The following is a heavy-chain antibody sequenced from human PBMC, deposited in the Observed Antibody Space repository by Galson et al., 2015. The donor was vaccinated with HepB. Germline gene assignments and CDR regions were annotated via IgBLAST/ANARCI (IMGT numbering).Heavy chain of an antibody. V-gene: IGHV3-30*04. D-gene: IGHD2-15*01. Sequence: SLRLSCAASRFTFSNYGMHWVRQAPGKGLEWVAVISYDGSNKDYADSVKGRFTISRDNSINTLYLQVNSLTTEDTAVYYCARGLGGFQPNYGMDVWGQGTTVTVSS. CDR2: ISYDGSNK. CDR3: ARGLGGFQPNYGMDV. CDR1: RFTFSNYG. J-gene: IGHJ6*02.